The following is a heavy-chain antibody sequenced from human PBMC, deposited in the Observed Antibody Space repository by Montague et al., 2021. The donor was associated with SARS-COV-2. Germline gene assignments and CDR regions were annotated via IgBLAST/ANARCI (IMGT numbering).Heavy chain of an antibody. Sequence: SETLSLTCTVSGDSFNSPKYYCAWIRQPPGKGLEWIGYIYNTGRTNYNPSLKSRVTISMDTSKNQFSLKVDSVSAADTAVYYCATEMPAYDVFDIWGQGTMVTVSS. V-gene: IGHV4-61*01. CDR3: ATEMPAYDVFDI. J-gene: IGHJ3*02. D-gene: IGHD2-2*01. CDR1: GDSFNSPKYY. CDR2: IYNTGRT.